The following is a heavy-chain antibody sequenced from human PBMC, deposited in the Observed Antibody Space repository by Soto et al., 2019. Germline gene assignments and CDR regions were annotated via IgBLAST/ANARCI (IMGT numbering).Heavy chain of an antibody. D-gene: IGHD6-25*01. Sequence: SSETLSLTCPVSRGSISSGTNYWAWIRQPPGKGLEWIANIYYSGSTFYNPSLKSRVTISLDTSKNQFSLKLRSVTAADTAVYYCARHEAGWYFDSWGQGTLVTVSS. CDR3: ARHEAGWYFDS. V-gene: IGHV4-39*01. CDR2: IYYSGST. CDR1: RGSISSGTNY. J-gene: IGHJ4*02.